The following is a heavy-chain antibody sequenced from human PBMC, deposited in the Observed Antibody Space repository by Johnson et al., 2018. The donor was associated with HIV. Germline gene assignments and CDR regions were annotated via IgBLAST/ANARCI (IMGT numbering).Heavy chain of an antibody. D-gene: IGHD6-25*01. CDR2: ISWNSGSI. CDR1: GFTFDDYA. Sequence: VQLVESGGGLVQPGRSLRLSCAASGFTFDDYAMHWVRQAPGKGLEWVSGISWNSGSIGYVDSVKGRFSISRDNAKNSLYLQMNSLRGEDTAWYYCARDETQRRYALTAFDIWGQGTLVTVSS. V-gene: IGHV3-9*01. CDR3: ARDETQRRYALTAFDI. J-gene: IGHJ3*02.